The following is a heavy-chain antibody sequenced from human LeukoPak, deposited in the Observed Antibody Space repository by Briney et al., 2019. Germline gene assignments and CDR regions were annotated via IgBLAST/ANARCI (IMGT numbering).Heavy chain of an antibody. CDR2: IHYSENT. J-gene: IGHJ3*02. CDR3: ARPAVGATDAFDI. V-gene: IGHV4-39*07. CDR1: GGSISSYY. D-gene: IGHD1-26*01. Sequence: SETLSLTCTVSGGSISSYYWGWIRQPPGKGLEWIGSIHYSENTYYNPSLKSRVTISVDTSKNQFSLKLSSVTAADTAVYYCARPAVGATDAFDIWGQGTMVTVSS.